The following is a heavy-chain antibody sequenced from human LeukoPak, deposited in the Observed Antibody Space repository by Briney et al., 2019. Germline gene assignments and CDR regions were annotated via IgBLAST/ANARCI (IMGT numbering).Heavy chain of an antibody. CDR2: FRSMVDRT. Sequence: RGCLRLACVPSGFTFANYAMHWDRPAQENGRGYDSAFRSMVDRTYYANSVKGRFTISRDNYKNTLDLQMGSLGDEDMSIYYCARVNGDRGEFDYWGQGTLVTVSS. V-gene: IGHV3-64*01. J-gene: IGHJ4*02. D-gene: IGHD7-27*01. CDR3: ARVNGDRGEFDY. CDR1: GFTFANYA.